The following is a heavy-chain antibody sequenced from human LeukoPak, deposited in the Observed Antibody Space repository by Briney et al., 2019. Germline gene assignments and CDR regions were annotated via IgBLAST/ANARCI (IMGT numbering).Heavy chain of an antibody. D-gene: IGHD1-26*01. Sequence: GGSLRLSCAASGFTFSSYSMNWVRQAPGKGLEWVSAISGSGGSTYYADSVKGRFTISRNNSKNTLYLQVNSLRAEDTAVYYCAKAPRADYYMDVWGKGTTVTVSS. J-gene: IGHJ6*03. CDR2: ISGSGGST. V-gene: IGHV3-23*01. CDR3: AKAPRADYYMDV. CDR1: GFTFSSYS.